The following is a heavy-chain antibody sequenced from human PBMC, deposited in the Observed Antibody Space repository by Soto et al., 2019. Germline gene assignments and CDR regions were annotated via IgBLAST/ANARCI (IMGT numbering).Heavy chain of an antibody. CDR2: INPGGGTT. J-gene: IGHJ6*02. D-gene: IGHD3-3*01. V-gene: IGHV1-46*01. Sequence: GASVKVSCKASGYTFTSYYIHWVRQAPGQGLEWMGIINPGGGTTTYAQKFQARVTLTSDTSTSTVYMDLRSLRSEDSAVYYCAREGSIFAPMDVWGQGTTVTVSS. CDR1: GYTFTSYY. CDR3: AREGSIFAPMDV.